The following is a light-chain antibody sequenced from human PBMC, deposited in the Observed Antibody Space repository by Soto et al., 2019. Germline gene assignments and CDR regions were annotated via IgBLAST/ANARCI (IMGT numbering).Light chain of an antibody. CDR2: AAS. CDR3: QQLNSYRWT. V-gene: IGKV1-9*01. Sequence: DIQLTQSPSFLSASVGDRVTITCRASQGISSYLAWYQQKPGKAPKLLIYAASTWQSGVPSRFSGSGYGTDLTLTIISLQPEDFATYYCQQLNSYRWTFGQGTKVEIK. J-gene: IGKJ1*01. CDR1: QGISSY.